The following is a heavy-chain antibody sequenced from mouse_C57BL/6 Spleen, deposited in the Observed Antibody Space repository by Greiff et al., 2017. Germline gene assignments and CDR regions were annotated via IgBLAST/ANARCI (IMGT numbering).Heavy chain of an antibody. D-gene: IGHD2-1*01. CDR2: INPNNGGT. CDR3: ARGDYGNYEDAMDY. V-gene: IGHV1-18*01. J-gene: IGHJ4*01. CDR1: GYTFTDYN. Sequence: EVQLQQSGPELVKPGASVKIPCKASGYTFTDYNMDWVKQSPGKSLEWIGDINPNNGGTIYNQKFKGKATLTVDKSSSTAYMELRSLTSEDTAVYYCARGDYGNYEDAMDYWGQGTSVTVSS.